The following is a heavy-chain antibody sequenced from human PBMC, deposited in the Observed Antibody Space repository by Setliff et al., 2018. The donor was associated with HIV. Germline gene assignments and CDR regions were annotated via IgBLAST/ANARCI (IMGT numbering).Heavy chain of an antibody. J-gene: IGHJ4*02. CDR3: ARINDYGGNEGYFDY. CDR1: GYIFTSYG. CDR2: ISAYNGNT. V-gene: IGHV1-18*01. D-gene: IGHD4-17*01. Sequence: ASVQVSCKASGYIFTSYGITWVRQAPGQGLEWMGWISAYNGNTNYAQKLQGRVTMTTDTSTSTAYMDLRSLRSDDTAVYYCARINDYGGNEGYFDYWGQGTLVTVSS.